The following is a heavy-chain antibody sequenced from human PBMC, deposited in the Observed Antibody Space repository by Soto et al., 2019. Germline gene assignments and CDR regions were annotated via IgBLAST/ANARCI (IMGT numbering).Heavy chain of an antibody. J-gene: IGHJ4*02. D-gene: IGHD6-13*01. CDR3: AKAGSSSRWSLYYFHY. CDR1: GFTFSSYG. CDR2: ISYDGSNK. V-gene: IGHV3-30*18. Sequence: GGSLRLSCAASGFTFSSYGMHWVRQAPGKGLEWVAVISYDGSNKYYADSVKGRFTISRDNSKNTLYLQMNSLRAEDTAVYYCAKAGSSSRWSLYYFHYRCQAPPVTVSS.